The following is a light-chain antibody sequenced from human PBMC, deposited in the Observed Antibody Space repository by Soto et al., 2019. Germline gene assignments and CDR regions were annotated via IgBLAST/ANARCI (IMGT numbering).Light chain of an antibody. V-gene: IGKV1-5*01. Sequence: IQMTQSPSTLSASVGDRVTITCRASQSVGYWLAWYQQKPGKAPKFLIYDASTLESGVPSRFSGSGSGTDFTLTISSLEPEDFAVYYCQQRSTWPLTFGGGTKVDIK. CDR1: QSVGYW. CDR3: QQRSTWPLT. J-gene: IGKJ4*01. CDR2: DAS.